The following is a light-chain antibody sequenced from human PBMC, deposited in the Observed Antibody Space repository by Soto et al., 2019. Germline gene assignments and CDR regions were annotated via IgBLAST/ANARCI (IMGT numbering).Light chain of an antibody. CDR1: HSDNSSY. CDR2: GAS. J-gene: IGKJ1*01. V-gene: IGKV3-20*01. Sequence: EIVLTQAPVILSLSPGERATLSCRASHSDNSSYLAWYQQKPGQAPRLLIYGASSRDTRIPDRFSGSGSGTDFTLTISRLEPEDFAVYYCQQYGSSRWTFGQGTKVDIK. CDR3: QQYGSSRWT.